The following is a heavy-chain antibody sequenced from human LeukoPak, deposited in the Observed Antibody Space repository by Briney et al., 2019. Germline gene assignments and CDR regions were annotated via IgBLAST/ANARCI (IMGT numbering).Heavy chain of an antibody. CDR3: ATLNVDYSRLPADY. CDR1: GFTFSSYA. CDR2: ISGSGGST. Sequence: GGSLRLSCAASGFTFSSYAMSWVRQAPGKGLEWVSAISGSGGSTYYADSVKGRFTISRDNSKNTLYLQMNSLRAEDTAVYYCATLNVDYSRLPADYWGQGTLVTVSS. D-gene: IGHD4-11*01. V-gene: IGHV3-23*01. J-gene: IGHJ4*02.